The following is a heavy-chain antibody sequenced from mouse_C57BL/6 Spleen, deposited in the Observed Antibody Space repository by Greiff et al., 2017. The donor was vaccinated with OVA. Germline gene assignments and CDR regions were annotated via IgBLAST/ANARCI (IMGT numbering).Heavy chain of an antibody. V-gene: IGHV1-50*01. J-gene: IGHJ2*01. CDR2: IDPSDSYT. CDR1: GYTFTSYW. D-gene: IGHD2-2*01. CDR3: ARLGYGYPFDY. Sequence: QVQLQQSGAELVKPGASVKLSCKASGYTFTSYWMQWVKQRPGQGLEWIGEIDPSDSYTNYNQKFKGKATLTVDTSSSTAYMQLSSLTSEDSAVYYCARLGYGYPFDYWGQGTTLTVSS.